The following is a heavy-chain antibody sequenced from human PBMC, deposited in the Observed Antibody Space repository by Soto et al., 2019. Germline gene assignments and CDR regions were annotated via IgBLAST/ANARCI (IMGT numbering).Heavy chain of an antibody. J-gene: IGHJ5*02. CDR1: GGSISSGGYY. D-gene: IGHD3-10*01. CDR2: IYYSGST. V-gene: IGHV4-31*03. Sequence: SETLSLTCTVSGGSISSGGYYWSWIRQHPGKGLEWIGYIYYSGSTYYNPSLKSRVTISVDTSKNQFSLKLSSVTAADTAVYYCARDGSGSYYDWFDPWGQGTLVTVSS. CDR3: ARDGSGSYYDWFDP.